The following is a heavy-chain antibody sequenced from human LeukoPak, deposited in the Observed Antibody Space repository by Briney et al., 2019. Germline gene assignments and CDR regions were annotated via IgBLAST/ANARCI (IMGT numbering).Heavy chain of an antibody. D-gene: IGHD4-23*01. CDR1: GYTFINYD. Sequence: ASVRVSCKASGYTFINYDINWVRQATGQGLEWMGWVNPNSGYTGSVQKFQGRVTMTRDTYIDTAYMELSSLRSDDTAVYYCVRGNSHDGMDVWGQGTTVTVSS. CDR2: VNPNSGYT. V-gene: IGHV1-8*01. CDR3: VRGNSHDGMDV. J-gene: IGHJ6*02.